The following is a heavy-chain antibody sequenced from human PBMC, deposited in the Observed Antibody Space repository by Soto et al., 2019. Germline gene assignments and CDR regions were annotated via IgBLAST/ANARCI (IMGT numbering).Heavy chain of an antibody. J-gene: IGHJ1*01. V-gene: IGHV3-74*01. D-gene: IGHD2-21*01. CDR2: ISNDGSST. Sequence: EVQLVESGGGLVQPGGSLRLSCVASGFTFSIYWMHWVRQAPGKGLVWVSSISNDGSSTSYADPVKGRFTISRANAQNTLYLQMNSLRAEDTAVYYSATLPKKRPQNWGQGTLVIVSP. CDR1: GFTFSIYW. CDR3: ATLPKKRPQN.